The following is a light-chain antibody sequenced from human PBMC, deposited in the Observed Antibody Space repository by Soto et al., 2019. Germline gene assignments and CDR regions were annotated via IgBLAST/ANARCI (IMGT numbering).Light chain of an antibody. V-gene: IGKV3-20*01. CDR3: QQLAK. CDR2: GAS. J-gene: IGKJ1*01. Sequence: EIVLTQSPGTLSLSPGERVTLSCRASQSVSSNYLAWYQQKVGQAPRLLIYGASRRATGIPDRFSGSGSGXXXXXXXXXLEPEXXXXYYCQQLAKFGQWTKVEIK. CDR1: QSVSSNY.